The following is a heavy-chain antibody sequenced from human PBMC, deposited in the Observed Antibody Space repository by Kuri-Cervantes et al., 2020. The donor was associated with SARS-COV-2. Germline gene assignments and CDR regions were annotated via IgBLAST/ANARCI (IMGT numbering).Heavy chain of an antibody. CDR3: AADMAYCGGDCYSNYSYYYGMDV. V-gene: IGHV1-69*02. D-gene: IGHD2-21*02. J-gene: IGHJ6*02. CDR2: IIPILGIA. CDR1: GGTFSSYT. Sequence: SVKVSCKASGGTFSSYTISWVRQAPGQGLEWMGRIIPILGIANYAQKFQGRVTITADKSTSTAYMELSSLRSEDTAVYYCAADMAYCGGDCYSNYSYYYGMDVWGQGTTVTVSS.